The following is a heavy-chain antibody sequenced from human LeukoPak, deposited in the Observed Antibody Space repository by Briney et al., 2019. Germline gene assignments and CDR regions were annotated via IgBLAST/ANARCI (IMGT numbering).Heavy chain of an antibody. Sequence: ASVKVSCKASGGTFSSYAISWVRQAPGQGLEWMGGIIPIFGTANYAQKFQGRVTITADKSTSTAYMELSSLRSEDTAVYYCAGGMDFWSGYYTDNWFDPWGQGTLVTVSS. V-gene: IGHV1-69*06. D-gene: IGHD3-3*01. J-gene: IGHJ5*02. CDR2: IIPIFGTA. CDR1: GGTFSSYA. CDR3: AGGMDFWSGYYTDNWFDP.